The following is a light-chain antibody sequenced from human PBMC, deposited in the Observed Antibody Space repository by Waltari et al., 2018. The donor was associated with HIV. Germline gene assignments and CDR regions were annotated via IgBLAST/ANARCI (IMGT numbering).Light chain of an antibody. J-gene: IGLJ3*02. CDR2: NND. CDR1: FSRA. CDR3: ATWDDSLAGLWV. V-gene: IGLV1-44*01. Sequence: SVLTQPSSASGPPGQSATIPCSRSFSRATCYQHVKGAAPKLLIYNNDLRPSEVPDRFSGSKSDTSASLAISGLQTEDEADYYCATWDDSLAGLWVFGGGTRMTVL.